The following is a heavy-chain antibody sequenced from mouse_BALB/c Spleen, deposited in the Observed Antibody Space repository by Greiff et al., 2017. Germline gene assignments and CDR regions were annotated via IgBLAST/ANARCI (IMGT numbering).Heavy chain of an antibody. Sequence: VQLKQSGAELVKPGASVKLSCTASGFNIKDTYMHWVKQRPEQGLEWIGRIDPANGNTKYDPKFQGKATITADTSSNTAYLQLSSLTSEDTAVYYCASWAWFAYWGQGTLVTVSA. D-gene: IGHD4-1*01. J-gene: IGHJ3*01. CDR1: GFNIKDTY. CDR3: ASWAWFAY. V-gene: IGHV14-3*02. CDR2: IDPANGNT.